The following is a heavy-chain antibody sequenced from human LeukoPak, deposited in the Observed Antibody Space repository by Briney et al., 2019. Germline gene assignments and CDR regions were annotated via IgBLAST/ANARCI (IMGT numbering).Heavy chain of an antibody. CDR3: ARVDRDAEEDFDY. V-gene: IGHV1-69*04. J-gene: IGHJ4*02. CDR1: GGTFSTDA. Sequence: SVKVSCKASGGTFSTDAISWVRQAPGQGLEWMGRIIPILDVANYAQKFQGRVTIAADESTSTAYLELSTLRSEDTAVYYCARVDRDAEEDFDYWGQGTLVTVSS. D-gene: IGHD5-24*01. CDR2: IIPILDVA.